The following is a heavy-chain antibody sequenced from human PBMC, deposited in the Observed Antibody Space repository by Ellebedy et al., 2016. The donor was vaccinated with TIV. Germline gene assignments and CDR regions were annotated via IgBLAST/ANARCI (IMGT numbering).Heavy chain of an antibody. V-gene: IGHV4-4*02. Sequence: MPGGSLRLSCAVSGGSISSSNWWSWIRQPPGKGLEWIGEIYHGGSTNYNPSLKSRVTISVDTSKNQFSLKLSSVTAADTAVYYCASAQTPMGPFDYWGQGTLVTVSS. J-gene: IGHJ4*02. D-gene: IGHD4-23*01. CDR2: IYHGGST. CDR3: ASAQTPMGPFDY. CDR1: GGSISSSNW.